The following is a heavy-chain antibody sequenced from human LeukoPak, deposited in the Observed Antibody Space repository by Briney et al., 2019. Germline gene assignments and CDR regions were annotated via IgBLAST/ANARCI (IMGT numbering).Heavy chain of an antibody. J-gene: IGHJ4*02. CDR3: ARVHDYGDLRYLDY. CDR1: GYTFTRYY. V-gene: IGHV1-46*01. CDR2: INPSGGST. Sequence: ASVKVSCKASGYTFTRYYMYWVRQAPGQGLEWMGIINPSGGSTSYSQKFQGRVTMTSDTSTSTVYMELSSLRSEDMAVYYCARVHDYGDLRYLDYWGQGTLVTVSS. D-gene: IGHD4-17*01.